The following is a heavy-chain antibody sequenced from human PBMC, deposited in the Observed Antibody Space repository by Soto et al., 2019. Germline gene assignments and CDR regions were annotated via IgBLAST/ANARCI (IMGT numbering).Heavy chain of an antibody. J-gene: IGHJ4*02. Sequence: EVQLVESGGGLVKPGGSLRLSCAASGFTFSSYSMNWVRQAPGKGLEWVSSISSSSSYIYYADSVKGRFTISRDNAKNSLYLQMNSLRAEDTAVYHCARGGDSSGYPADYWGQGTLVTVSS. CDR2: ISSSSSYI. D-gene: IGHD3-22*01. CDR3: ARGGDSSGYPADY. CDR1: GFTFSSYS. V-gene: IGHV3-21*01.